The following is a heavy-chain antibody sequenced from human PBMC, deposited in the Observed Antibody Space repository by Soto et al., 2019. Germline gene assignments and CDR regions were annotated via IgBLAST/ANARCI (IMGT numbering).Heavy chain of an antibody. Sequence: QVQLQESGPGLVKPSETLSLTCTVSGGSISSYYWSWIRQPPGKGLEWIGYIYYSGSTNYNPSLKRRVTISVDTSKNQFSLKLSSVTAADTAVYYCARRYGSFFDYWGHGTLVTVSS. J-gene: IGHJ4*01. CDR2: IYYSGST. D-gene: IGHD5-18*01. CDR3: ARRYGSFFDY. CDR1: GGSISSYY. V-gene: IGHV4-59*08.